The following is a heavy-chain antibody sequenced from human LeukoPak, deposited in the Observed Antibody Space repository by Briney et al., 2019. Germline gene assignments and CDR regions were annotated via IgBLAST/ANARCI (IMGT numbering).Heavy chain of an antibody. CDR2: INPNSGGT. J-gene: IGHJ4*02. D-gene: IGHD1-26*01. V-gene: IGHV1-2*02. CDR1: GYTFTGYY. Sequence: ASVKVSCKASGYTFTGYYIHWVRQAPGQGLEWMGWINPNSGGTNYAQKFQGRVTMTRDTSISAAYMELSRLRSDDTAVYYCARDRGWRVGATLDYWGQGTLVTVSS. CDR3: ARDRGWRVGATLDY.